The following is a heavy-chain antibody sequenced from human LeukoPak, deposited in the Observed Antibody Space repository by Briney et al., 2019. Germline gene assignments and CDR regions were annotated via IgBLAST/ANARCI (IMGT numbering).Heavy chain of an antibody. CDR3: ANEGVRGVTYFRY. CDR2: INHSGST. Sequence: SETLSLTCAVYGASFSGYYWSWIRQPPGKGLEWIGEINHSGSTNYNPSLKSRVTISVDTSKNQFSLKLSSVTAADTAVYYCANEGVRGVTYFRYWGQGTLVTVSS. J-gene: IGHJ4*02. V-gene: IGHV4-34*01. D-gene: IGHD3-10*01. CDR1: GASFSGYY.